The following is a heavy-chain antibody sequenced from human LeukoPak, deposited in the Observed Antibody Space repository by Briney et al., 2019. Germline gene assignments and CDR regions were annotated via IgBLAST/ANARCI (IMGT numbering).Heavy chain of an antibody. CDR1: GYTFTSYD. Sequence: GASVKVSCKASGYTFTSYDINWVRQATGQGLEWMGWMNPNSGSTGYAQKLQGRVTITRNTSITTAYMELSSLRSEDTAVYYCARSGFGEFSHHDYWGQGTLVTVSS. V-gene: IGHV1-8*03. D-gene: IGHD3-10*01. J-gene: IGHJ4*02. CDR2: MNPNSGST. CDR3: ARSGFGEFSHHDY.